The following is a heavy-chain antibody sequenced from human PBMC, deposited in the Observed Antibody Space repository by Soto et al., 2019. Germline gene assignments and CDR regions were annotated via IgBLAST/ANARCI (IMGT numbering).Heavy chain of an antibody. V-gene: IGHV4-39*01. J-gene: IGHJ6*03. CDR3: ARHLRYCSGGSCYSLLPPYYYYYYMDV. D-gene: IGHD2-15*01. CDR2: IYYSGST. Sequence: PSETLSLTCTVSGGSISSSSYYWGWIRQPPGKGLEWIGSIYYSGSTYYNPSLKSRVTISVDTSKNQFSLKLSSVTAADTAVYYCARHLRYCSGGSCYSLLPPYYYYYYMDVWGKGTTVTVSS. CDR1: GGSISSSSYY.